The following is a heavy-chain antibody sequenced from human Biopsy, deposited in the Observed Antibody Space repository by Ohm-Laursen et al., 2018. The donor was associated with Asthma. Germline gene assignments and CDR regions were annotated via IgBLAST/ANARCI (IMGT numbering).Heavy chain of an antibody. V-gene: IGHV1-18*04. Sequence: SVKVSCKASGYTFRSYGVSWVRQAPGQGLEWMGWISPFTGDTHFGQKFQGRVTMTTDTSTDTAYMELRSLRSDDTAVYYCARHPYNFGGFDYWGQGTLVTVSS. CDR1: GYTFRSYG. J-gene: IGHJ4*02. D-gene: IGHD5-24*01. CDR2: ISPFTGDT. CDR3: ARHPYNFGGFDY.